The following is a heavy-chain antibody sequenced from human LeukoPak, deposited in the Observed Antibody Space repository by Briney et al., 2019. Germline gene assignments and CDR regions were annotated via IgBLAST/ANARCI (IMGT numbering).Heavy chain of an antibody. CDR1: GYSISSGYY. V-gene: IGHV4-38-2*02. D-gene: IGHD3-10*01. Sequence: SETLSLTCTVSGYSISSGYYWGWIRQPPGKGLEWIGSIYHSGSTYYNPSLKGRVTISVDTSKNQFSLKLSSVTAADTAVYYCASSPPTPWFGESPHWFDPWGQGTLVTVSS. J-gene: IGHJ5*02. CDR3: ASSPPTPWFGESPHWFDP. CDR2: IYHSGST.